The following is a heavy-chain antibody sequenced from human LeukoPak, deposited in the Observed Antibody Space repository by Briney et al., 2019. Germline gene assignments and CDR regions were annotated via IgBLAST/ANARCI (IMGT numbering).Heavy chain of an antibody. CDR3: AREVGYSSSYYGRFDP. V-gene: IGHV1-2*06. Sequence: GATVKLSCKACGYTFTRYYMHWARQAPGQALEWMGRVHPNDGVPNWAQKFRGRVTMHRDPAISPFYMELSSLRSDDTAVYFCAREVGYSSSYYGRFDPWGQGTLVIVSS. CDR1: GYTFTRYY. D-gene: IGHD2-2*01. CDR2: VHPNDGVP. J-gene: IGHJ5*02.